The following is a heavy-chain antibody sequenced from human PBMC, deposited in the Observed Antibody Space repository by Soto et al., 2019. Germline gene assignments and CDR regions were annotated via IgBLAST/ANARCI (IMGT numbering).Heavy chain of an antibody. CDR1: GYTFSDYY. D-gene: IGHD3-3*01. CDR3: ASHYDMWSGYLSPVDY. CDR2: IDTSGTKI. V-gene: IGHV3-11*01. Sequence: LRLSCAASGYTFSDYYMSWIRQAPGKGLEWISYIDTSGTKIYYADSVKGRFTITRDNAKNSLYLEMNSLRDEDTAVYYCASHYDMWSGYLSPVDYWGQGTLVTVSS. J-gene: IGHJ4*02.